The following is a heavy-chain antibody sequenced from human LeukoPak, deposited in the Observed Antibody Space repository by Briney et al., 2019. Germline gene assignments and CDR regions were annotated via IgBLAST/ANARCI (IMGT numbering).Heavy chain of an antibody. CDR3: ARARGSYWLDY. CDR2: IKQDGSEK. Sequence: GGSLRLSCAASGFTFSNYWMTWVRQAPGKGLEWVANIKQDGSEKYYVHSVKGRFTISRDNAKNSLYLQMTRLRVEDTADYHCARARGSYWLDYWGQGTLVTVSS. V-gene: IGHV3-7*01. D-gene: IGHD3-16*01. J-gene: IGHJ4*02. CDR1: GFTFSNYW.